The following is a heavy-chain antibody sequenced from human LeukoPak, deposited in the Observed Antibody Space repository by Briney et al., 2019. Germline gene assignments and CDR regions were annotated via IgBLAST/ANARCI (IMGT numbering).Heavy chain of an antibody. CDR1: GFTFSSYA. Sequence: GGSLRLSCAASGFTFSSYAMSWVRQAPGKGLEWVSAISGSGGSTYYADSVKGRFTISRENSKNTLYLQMNSLRAEDTAVYYCAKSLGVGTRFRRGFTTALEYWGQGTLVTVSS. J-gene: IGHJ4*02. V-gene: IGHV3-23*01. D-gene: IGHD3-16*02. CDR2: ISGSGGST. CDR3: AKSLGVGTRFRRGFTTALEY.